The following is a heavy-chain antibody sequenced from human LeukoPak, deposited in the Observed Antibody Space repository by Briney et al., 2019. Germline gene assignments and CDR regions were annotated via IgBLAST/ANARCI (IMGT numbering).Heavy chain of an antibody. Sequence: GGSLTLSCAASGFTFSDNYMSWIRQAPGKGLEWVSYISSGSTYTNYADSVKGRFTISRDNAKKSLYLQMNSLRAEDTAVYYCARDEQLVFGYFQRWRQGTLVTVSS. J-gene: IGHJ1*01. CDR3: ARDEQLVFGYFQR. CDR1: GFTFSDNY. V-gene: IGHV3-11*05. D-gene: IGHD6-13*01. CDR2: ISSGSTYT.